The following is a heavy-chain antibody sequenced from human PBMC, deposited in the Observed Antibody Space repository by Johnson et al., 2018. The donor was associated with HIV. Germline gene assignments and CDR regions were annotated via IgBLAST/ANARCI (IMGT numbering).Heavy chain of an antibody. CDR2: IKKDGSEK. V-gene: IGHV3-7*01. CDR1: GFTFSSYW. CDR3: ARGGYCGGDCYDGVAFDI. J-gene: IGHJ3*02. Sequence: VQLVESGGGLVQPGGSLRLSCAASGFTFSSYWMSWVRQAPGKGLEWVANIKKDGSEKYYVDAVKGRFTISRDKAKNSLYLQMNRLRAEDTAVYYCARGGYCGGDCYDGVAFDIWGQGTMVTVSS. D-gene: IGHD2-21*02.